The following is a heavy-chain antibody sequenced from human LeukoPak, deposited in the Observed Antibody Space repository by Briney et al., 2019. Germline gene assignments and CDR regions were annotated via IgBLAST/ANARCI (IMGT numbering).Heavy chain of an antibody. CDR2: IKQDGSEK. J-gene: IGHJ4*02. CDR1: GFTFSSYW. Sequence: GGSLRLSCAASGFTFSSYWMSWVRQAPGKGLEWVANIKQDGSEKYYVDSVKGRFTISRDNAKNSLYLQMNSLRAEDTAVYYCARVRRGSSWPGADYWGQGTLVTVSS. V-gene: IGHV3-7*01. CDR3: ARVRRGSSWPGADY. D-gene: IGHD6-13*01.